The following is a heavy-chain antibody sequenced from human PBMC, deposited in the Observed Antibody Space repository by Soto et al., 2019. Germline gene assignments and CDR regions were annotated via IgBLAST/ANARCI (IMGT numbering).Heavy chain of an antibody. Sequence: QITLKESGPTLVRPTQTLTLTCTFSGFSLSTSGVGVGWIRQPPGKALEWLALIYWDDDKRYSPSLKSRLTITKDTSKNQVVLTMTNMDPVDTATYYCAHSRCGGDCLQSESSHYYYGMDVWGQGTTVTVSS. CDR1: GFSLSTSGVG. V-gene: IGHV2-5*02. CDR3: AHSRCGGDCLQSESSHYYYGMDV. CDR2: IYWDDDK. D-gene: IGHD2-21*02. J-gene: IGHJ6*02.